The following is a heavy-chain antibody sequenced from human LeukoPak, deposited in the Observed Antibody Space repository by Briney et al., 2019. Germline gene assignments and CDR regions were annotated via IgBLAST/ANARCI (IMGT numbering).Heavy chain of an antibody. V-gene: IGHV7-4-1*02. CDR2: INTNTGNP. J-gene: IGHJ5*02. D-gene: IGHD2-2*01. Sequence: ASVKVSCKASGYTFTSYAMNWVRQAPGQGLEWMGWINTNTGNPTYAQGFTGRFVFSLDTSVSTAYLQISSLKAEDTAVYYCARAAHRRYCSSTSCYPPFDPWGQGTLVTVSS. CDR1: GYTFTSYA. CDR3: ARAAHRRYCSSTSCYPPFDP.